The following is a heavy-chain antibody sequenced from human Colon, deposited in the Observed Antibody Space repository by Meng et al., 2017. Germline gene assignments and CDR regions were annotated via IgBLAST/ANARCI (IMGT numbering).Heavy chain of an antibody. CDR2: INGDGTST. CDR3: VRALNDYQANTY. V-gene: IGHV3-74*01. Sequence: GESLKISCAASGFTFSSYWMHWVRQAPGKGLVWVSRINGDGTSTSYAESVKGRFTISRDNAKNTLYLQMNSLRAEDTDVYYCVRALNDYQANTYWGQGMLVTVSS. CDR1: GFTFSSYW. J-gene: IGHJ4*02. D-gene: IGHD4-11*01.